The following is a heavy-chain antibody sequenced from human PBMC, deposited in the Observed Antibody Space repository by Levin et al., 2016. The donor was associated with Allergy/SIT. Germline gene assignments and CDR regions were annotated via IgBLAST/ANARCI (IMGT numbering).Heavy chain of an antibody. CDR3: AKVDYDFWSGYSYYYYMDV. D-gene: IGHD3-3*01. CDR2: ISGSGGST. Sequence: GGSLRLSCAASGFTFSSYAMSWVRQAPGKGLEWVSAISGSGGSTYYADSVKGRFTISRDNSKNTLYLQMNSLRAEDTAVYYCAKVDYDFWSGYSYYYYMDVWGKGTTVTVSS. J-gene: IGHJ6*03. CDR1: GFTFSSYA. V-gene: IGHV3-23*01.